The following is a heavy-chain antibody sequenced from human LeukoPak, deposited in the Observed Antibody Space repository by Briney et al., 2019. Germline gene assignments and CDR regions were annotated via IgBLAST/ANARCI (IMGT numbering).Heavy chain of an antibody. J-gene: IGHJ4*02. CDR3: ARDNYDSSGYYFD. D-gene: IGHD3-22*01. Sequence: VQPGGSLRLSCAASEFTFSSYEMNWVRQAPGKGLEWGSYISSSGSTTHYADSVKGRFTISRDNAKNSLYLQMNSLRAEETAVYYCARDNYDSSGYYFDWGQGTLVTVSS. V-gene: IGHV3-48*03. CDR1: EFTFSSYE. CDR2: ISSSGSTT.